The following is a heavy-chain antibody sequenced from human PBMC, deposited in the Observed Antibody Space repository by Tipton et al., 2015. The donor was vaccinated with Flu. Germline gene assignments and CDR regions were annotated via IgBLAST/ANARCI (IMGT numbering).Heavy chain of an antibody. CDR3: ARDPFYYDILTGYKSGGMDV. CDR2: VYFSGTN. V-gene: IGHV4-39*07. CDR1: GVSINSSNCY. Sequence: TLSLTCTVSGVSINSSNCYWAWIRQPPGKGLEWIGSVYFSGTNYYNRSLKRRVTISIDTSKNQFSLKMNSVTAADTAVYYCARDPFYYDILTGYKSGGMDVWDQGP. D-gene: IGHD3-9*01. J-gene: IGHJ6*02.